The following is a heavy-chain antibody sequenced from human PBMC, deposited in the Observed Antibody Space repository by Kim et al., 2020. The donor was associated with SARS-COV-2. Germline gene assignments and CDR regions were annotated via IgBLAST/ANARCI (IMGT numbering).Heavy chain of an antibody. V-gene: IGHV1-46*01. D-gene: IGHD6-6*01. CDR2: GTT. CDR3: ARGSSSEGIDY. J-gene: IGHJ4*02. Sequence: GTTRYARNVQGMVPMIRDTSTITLYMGLSSLRAEDTAVYYCARGSSSEGIDYWGQGTLVTVSS.